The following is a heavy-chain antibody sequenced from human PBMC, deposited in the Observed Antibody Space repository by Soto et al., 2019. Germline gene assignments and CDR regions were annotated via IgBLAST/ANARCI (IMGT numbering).Heavy chain of an antibody. CDR2: IYSGGST. Sequence: PGGSLGLSCAASGFTVSSNYMSWVRQAPGKGLEWVSVIYSGGSTYYADSVKGRFTISRDNSKNTLYLQMNSLRAEDTAVYYCARESDYASHAFEIWGQGPMVA. J-gene: IGHJ3*02. CDR3: ARESDYASHAFEI. CDR1: GFTVSSNY. V-gene: IGHV3-53*01. D-gene: IGHD3-22*01.